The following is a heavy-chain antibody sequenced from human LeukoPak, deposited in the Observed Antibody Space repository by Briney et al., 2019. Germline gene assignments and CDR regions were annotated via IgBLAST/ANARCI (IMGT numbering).Heavy chain of an antibody. CDR3: ARSLAARQYYYYYMDV. D-gene: IGHD6-6*01. V-gene: IGHV4-39*01. CDR2: VYYSGST. Sequence: PSETLSLTCTVSGGSISSSSFHWGWIRQPPGKGLEWIESVYYSGSTYYNPSLKSRVTISVDTSKNQFSLKLTSVTAADTAVYYCARSLAARQYYYYYMDVWGKGTTVTVSS. CDR1: GGSISSSSFH. J-gene: IGHJ6*03.